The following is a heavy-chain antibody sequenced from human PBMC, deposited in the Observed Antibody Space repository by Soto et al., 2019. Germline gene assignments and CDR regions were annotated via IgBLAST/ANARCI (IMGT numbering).Heavy chain of an antibody. D-gene: IGHD3-16*02. CDR3: ARDRGFPIYDYVWGSYRYAIPRAGPSWFDP. V-gene: IGHV1-2*04. Sequence: GASVKVSCKASGYTFTGYYMHWVRQAPGQGLEWMGWINPNSGGTNYAQKFQGWVTMTRDTSISTAYMELSRLRSDDTAVYYCARDRGFPIYDYVWGSYRYAIPRAGPSWFDPWGQGTLVTVSS. CDR2: INPNSGGT. CDR1: GYTFTGYY. J-gene: IGHJ5*02.